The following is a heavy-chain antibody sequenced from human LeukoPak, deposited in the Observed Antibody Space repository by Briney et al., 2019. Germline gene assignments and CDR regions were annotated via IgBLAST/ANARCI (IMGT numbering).Heavy chain of an antibody. J-gene: IGHJ4*02. Sequence: GESLKISCKGSGYSFTSYWIGWVRQMPGKGLEWMGIIYPGDSDTRYSPSFQGQVTISADKSISTAYLQWSSLKASDTAMYYCARDITMVRGVITFDYWGQGTLVTVSS. CDR3: ARDITMVRGVITFDY. V-gene: IGHV5-51*01. CDR1: GYSFTSYW. D-gene: IGHD3-10*01. CDR2: IYPGDSDT.